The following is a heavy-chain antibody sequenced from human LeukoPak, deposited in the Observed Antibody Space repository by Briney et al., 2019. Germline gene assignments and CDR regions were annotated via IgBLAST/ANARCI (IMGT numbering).Heavy chain of an antibody. CDR3: ARDMVVRGVRYGMDV. D-gene: IGHD3-10*01. Sequence: SETLSLTCTVSGGSISSYYWSWIRQPPGKGLEWIGYIYYSGSTNYNPSLKSRVTISVDTSKNQFSLKLSSVTAADTAVYYCARDMVVRGVRYGMDVWGQGTAVTVSS. V-gene: IGHV4-59*01. CDR1: GGSISSYY. CDR2: IYYSGST. J-gene: IGHJ6*02.